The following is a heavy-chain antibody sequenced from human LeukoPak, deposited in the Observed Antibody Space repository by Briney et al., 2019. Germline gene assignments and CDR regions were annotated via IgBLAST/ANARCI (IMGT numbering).Heavy chain of an antibody. Sequence: GASVKVSCKASGYTFTGYYLHWVRQAPGQGLEWMGWINPNTGGTNYAQEFQGRVTMTRDTSSSTAYMELSRLRSDDTAVYYCARDSLVASPSLGYWGQGTLVTVSS. J-gene: IGHJ4*02. CDR1: GYTFTGYY. CDR3: ARDSLVASPSLGY. D-gene: IGHD2-15*01. V-gene: IGHV1-2*02. CDR2: INPNTGGT.